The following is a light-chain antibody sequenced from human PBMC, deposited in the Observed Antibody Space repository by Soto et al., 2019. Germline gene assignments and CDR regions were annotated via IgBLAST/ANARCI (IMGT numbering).Light chain of an antibody. V-gene: IGLV1-40*01. Sequence: QSVLTQPRSVSGAPGQRVTISCTGSSFDVGADFDVHWYQQRPGKAPRLIIHGNTNRPSGVPDRFSGSVSGTSASLVITGLQSDYEADYYCQSFDSSLAVSQLLFGGGTKLTVL. CDR2: GNT. CDR3: QSFDSSLAVSQLL. CDR1: SFDVGADFD. J-gene: IGLJ3*02.